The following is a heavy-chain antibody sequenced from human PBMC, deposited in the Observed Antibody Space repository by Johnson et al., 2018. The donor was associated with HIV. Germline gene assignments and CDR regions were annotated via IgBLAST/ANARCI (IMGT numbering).Heavy chain of an antibody. CDR2: INSDGSST. V-gene: IGHV3-74*01. D-gene: IGHD3-10*01. CDR3: ARDHAFGDIWDRAFDI. CDR1: GFTFSSYW. J-gene: IGHJ3*02. Sequence: VQLVESGGGLVQPGGSLRLSCAASGFTFSSYWMHWVRQAPGKGLVLVSRINSDGSSTSYADSVKGRFTISRDNAKNTLYLQMNSPRAEDTAVYYCARDHAFGDIWDRAFDIWGQGTMVTVSS.